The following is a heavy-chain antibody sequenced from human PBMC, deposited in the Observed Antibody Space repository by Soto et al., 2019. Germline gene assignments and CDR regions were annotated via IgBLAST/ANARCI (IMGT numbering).Heavy chain of an antibody. Sequence: SETLSLTCTVPGGSISSGGYYWSWIRQHPGKGLEWIGYIYYSGSTYYNPSLKSRVTISVDTSKNQFSLKLSSVTAADTAVYYCARDNRVATTLDYWGQGTLVTVSS. CDR2: IYYSGST. V-gene: IGHV4-31*03. J-gene: IGHJ4*02. D-gene: IGHD5-12*01. CDR1: GGSISSGGYY. CDR3: ARDNRVATTLDY.